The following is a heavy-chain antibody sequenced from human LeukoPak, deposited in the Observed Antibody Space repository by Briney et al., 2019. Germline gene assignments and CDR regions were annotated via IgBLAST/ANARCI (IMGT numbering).Heavy chain of an antibody. Sequence: SETRSLTCTVSGGSISSGGYYWSWIRQHPGKGLEWIGYIYYSGSTYYNPSLKSRVTISVDTSKNQFSLKLSSVTAADTAVYYCARAGGFFSPFGYWGQGTLVTVSS. CDR2: IYYSGST. V-gene: IGHV4-31*03. J-gene: IGHJ4*02. D-gene: IGHD3-3*01. CDR3: ARAGGFFSPFGY. CDR1: GGSISSGGYY.